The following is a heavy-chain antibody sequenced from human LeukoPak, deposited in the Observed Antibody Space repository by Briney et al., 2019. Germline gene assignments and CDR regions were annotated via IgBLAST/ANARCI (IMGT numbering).Heavy chain of an antibody. CDR2: INPNSGGT. Sequence: GASVKVSCKASGYTFTDYYMHWVRQAPGQGLEWMGWINPNSGGTNYAQRFQGRVTMTRDTSISTAYMELSRLRSDDTAVYYCARTRYSGYDLGSFDYWGQGTLVTVSS. D-gene: IGHD5-12*01. CDR3: ARTRYSGYDLGSFDY. CDR1: GYTFTDYY. V-gene: IGHV1-2*02. J-gene: IGHJ4*02.